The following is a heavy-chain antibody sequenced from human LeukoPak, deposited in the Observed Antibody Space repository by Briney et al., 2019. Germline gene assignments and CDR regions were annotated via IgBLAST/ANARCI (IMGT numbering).Heavy chain of an antibody. V-gene: IGHV3-30*02. CDR2: IRYDGSNK. J-gene: IGHJ4*02. Sequence: GGSLRLSCAASGFTFSTYGMHWVRQAPGKGLEWVAFIRYDGSNKYYADSVKGRFTISRDNSKNTVYVQMNSLRAEDTALYYCAKDDSRSWSAFDYWGQGTLVTVSS. CDR3: AKDDSRSWSAFDY. CDR1: GFTFSTYG. D-gene: IGHD6-13*01.